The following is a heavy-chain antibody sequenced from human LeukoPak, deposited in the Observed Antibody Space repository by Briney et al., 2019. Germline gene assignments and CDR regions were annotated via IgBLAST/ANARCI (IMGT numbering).Heavy chain of an antibody. CDR2: IRSTGDST. CDR1: GFTFSSYA. J-gene: IGHJ4*02. V-gene: IGHV3-23*01. CDR3: TSGISSSTNSDY. Sequence: GGSLRLSCAASGFTFSSYAITWVRQAPGKGLEWVSSIRSTGDSTFYADSVKGRFTISRDHSKNTVYLLMNSLRTEDTAVYYCTSGISSSTNSDYWGQGTLVTVSS. D-gene: IGHD6-13*01.